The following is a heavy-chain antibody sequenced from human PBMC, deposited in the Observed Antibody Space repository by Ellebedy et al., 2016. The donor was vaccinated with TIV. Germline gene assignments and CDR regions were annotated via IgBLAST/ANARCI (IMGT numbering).Heavy chain of an antibody. CDR1: GFTFSSYS. V-gene: IGHV3-33*08. CDR2: IWYDGSNK. CDR3: ARGGYCSGGSCANYHGVDV. Sequence: GGSLRLSXAASGFTFSSYSMNWVRQAPGKGLEWVAAIWYDGSNKYHADSVKGRFTISRDNSKNTLFLQMNSLRAEDTAVYYCARGGYCSGGSCANYHGVDVWGQGTTVTVSS. D-gene: IGHD2-15*01. J-gene: IGHJ6*02.